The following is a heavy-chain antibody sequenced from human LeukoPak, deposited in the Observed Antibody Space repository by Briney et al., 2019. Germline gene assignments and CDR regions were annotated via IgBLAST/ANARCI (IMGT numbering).Heavy chain of an antibody. CDR2: INWNGGST. V-gene: IGHV3-20*04. CDR3: ARGRFMVRGVTEFDY. CDR1: GFTFSGYG. D-gene: IGHD3-10*01. Sequence: PGGSLRLSCAASGFTFSGYGMHWVRQAPGKGLEWVSGINWNGGSTGYADSVKGRFTISRDNAKNSLYLQMNSLRAEDTALYYCARGRFMVRGVTEFDYWGQGTLVTVSS. J-gene: IGHJ4*02.